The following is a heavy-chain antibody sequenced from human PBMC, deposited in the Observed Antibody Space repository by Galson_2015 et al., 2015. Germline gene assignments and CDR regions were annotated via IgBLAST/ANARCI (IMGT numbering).Heavy chain of an antibody. D-gene: IGHD6-25*01. CDR2: IYYSGST. CDR3: ARSGAAPFDY. Sequence: TLSLTCTVSGGSISSGGYYWSWIRQHPGKGLEWIGYIYYSGSTYYNPSLKSRVTISVDASKNQFSLKLSSVTAADTAVYYCARSGAAPFDYWGQGTLVTVSS. CDR1: GGSISSGGYY. J-gene: IGHJ4*02. V-gene: IGHV4-31*03.